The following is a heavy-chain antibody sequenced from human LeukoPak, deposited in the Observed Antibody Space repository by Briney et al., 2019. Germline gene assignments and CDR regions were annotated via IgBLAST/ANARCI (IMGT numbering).Heavy chain of an antibody. CDR3: AKGVNYDFWSGYPTDDAFDI. J-gene: IGHJ3*02. CDR2: IWYDGSNE. CDR1: GFTFSHYG. Sequence: GGSLRLSCAASGFTFSHYGMHWVRQAPGKGLEWVAVIWYDGSNEYYADSVKGQFTISRDNSKNTLYLQMNSLRAEDTAVYYCAKGVNYDFWSGYPTDDAFDIWGQGTMVTVSS. V-gene: IGHV3-33*03. D-gene: IGHD3-3*01.